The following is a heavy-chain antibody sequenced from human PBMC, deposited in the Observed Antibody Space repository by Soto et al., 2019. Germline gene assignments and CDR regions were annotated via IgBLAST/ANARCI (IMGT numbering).Heavy chain of an antibody. CDR2: ISYDGSNE. Sequence: GSLRLSCEASGFTFRSYSMHWVRQAPGKGLEWVAVISYDGSNEYYGDSVKGRFTISRDNSKNTLYLEMNSLRTEDTAVYYCARDPYSSGWRNYLDYWGQGTLVTVSS. CDR3: ARDPYSSGWRNYLDY. V-gene: IGHV3-30-3*01. CDR1: GFTFRSYS. D-gene: IGHD6-19*01. J-gene: IGHJ4*02.